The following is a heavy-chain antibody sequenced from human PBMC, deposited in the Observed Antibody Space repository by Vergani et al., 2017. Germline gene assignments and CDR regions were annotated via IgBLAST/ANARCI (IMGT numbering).Heavy chain of an antibody. CDR2: ISYDGSNK. J-gene: IGHJ4*02. D-gene: IGHD7-27*01. CDR1: GFTFSSYA. V-gene: IGHV3-30*04. CDR3: ARQTGGGYFDY. Sequence: QVQLVESGGGVVQPGRSLRLSCAASGFTFSSYAMHWVRQAPGKGLEWVAVISYDGSNKYYADSVKGRFTISRDNSKNTLYLQMNSLRAEDTAVYYCARQTGGGYFDYWGQGTLVTVSS.